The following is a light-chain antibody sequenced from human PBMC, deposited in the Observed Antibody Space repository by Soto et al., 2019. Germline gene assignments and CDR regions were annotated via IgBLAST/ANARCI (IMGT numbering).Light chain of an antibody. CDR2: RTS. CDR3: QQYGSSPL. J-gene: IGKJ2*01. V-gene: IGKV3-20*01. Sequence: EIVLTQSPGTLSLSPGERATLSCRASQSVSSSYLAWYQQKPGQAPRLLIYRTSNRATGIPDRFSGSGSGTDFTLTISRLEPEDFAVYYCQQYGSSPLFGQGTKLEIK. CDR1: QSVSSSY.